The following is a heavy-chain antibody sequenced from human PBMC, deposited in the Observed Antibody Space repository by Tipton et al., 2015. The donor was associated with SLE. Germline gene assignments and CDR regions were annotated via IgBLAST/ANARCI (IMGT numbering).Heavy chain of an antibody. V-gene: IGHV4-38-2*02. CDR3: AGDYGGNSGFDY. J-gene: IGHJ4*02. D-gene: IGHD4-23*01. CDR1: GYSISSGYY. Sequence: TLSLTCAVSGYSISSGYYWGWIRRPPGQGLEWIGSIYHSGSTYYNPSLKSRVTISVDTSKDQFSLKLSSVTAADTAVYYCAGDYGGNSGFDYWGQGTLVTVSS. CDR2: IYHSGST.